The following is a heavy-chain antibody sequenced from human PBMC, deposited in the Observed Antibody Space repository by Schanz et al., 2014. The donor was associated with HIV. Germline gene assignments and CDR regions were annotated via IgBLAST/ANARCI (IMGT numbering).Heavy chain of an antibody. Sequence: QVQLVESGGGVVQPGRSLRLSCAASGFIFSSYAMHWVRQAPGKGLEWVAVSWYDGSKKYHADSVKGRFTISRDNSKNTLYLQMNSLRAEDTAVYYCASPLLYDSLDVWGQGTTVTVSS. V-gene: IGHV3-30*04. J-gene: IGHJ6*02. CDR1: GFIFSSYA. CDR3: ASPLLYDSLDV. CDR2: SWYDGSKK. D-gene: IGHD3-22*01.